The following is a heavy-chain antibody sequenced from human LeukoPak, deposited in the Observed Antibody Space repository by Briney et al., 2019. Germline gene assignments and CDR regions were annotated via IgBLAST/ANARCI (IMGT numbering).Heavy chain of an antibody. J-gene: IGHJ6*03. V-gene: IGHV1-2*02. CDR2: INPNSGGT. CDR3: ARDPSAIAVAGIPRYMDV. Sequence: GASVKVSCKASGYTFTGYYMHWVRQAPGQGLEWMGWINPNSGGTNYAQKFQGRVTMTRDTSISTAYMELSRLRSDDTAVYYCARDPSAIAVAGIPRYMDVWGKGTTVTVSS. CDR1: GYTFTGYY. D-gene: IGHD6-19*01.